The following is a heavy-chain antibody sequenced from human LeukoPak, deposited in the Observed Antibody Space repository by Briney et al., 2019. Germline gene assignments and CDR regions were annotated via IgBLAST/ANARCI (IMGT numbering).Heavy chain of an antibody. CDR1: GGSISSYY. CDR3: ARARYCSGGSCYIGNDY. CDR2: INHSGST. J-gene: IGHJ4*02. Sequence: SETLSLTCTVSGGSISSYYWSWIRQPAGKGLEWIGEINHSGSTNYNPSLKSRVTISVDTSKNQFSLKLSSVTAADTAVYYCARARYCSGGSCYIGNDYWGQGTLVTVSS. D-gene: IGHD2-15*01. V-gene: IGHV4-34*01.